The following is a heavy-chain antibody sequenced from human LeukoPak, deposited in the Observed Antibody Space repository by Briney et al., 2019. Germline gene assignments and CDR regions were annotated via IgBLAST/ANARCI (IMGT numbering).Heavy chain of an antibody. CDR3: ARRGGGRWFDP. J-gene: IGHJ5*02. V-gene: IGHV4-31*03. CDR2: IYYSGIT. Sequence: SETLSLACTVSGGSISNGDYYWGWIRQYSGKGLEWIGYIYYSGITYYNPSLKSRVTISVDTSKNQFSLQLTSVTAAETAVYYCARRGGGRWFDPWGQGTLVTVSS. CDR1: GGSISNGDYY. D-gene: IGHD3-16*01.